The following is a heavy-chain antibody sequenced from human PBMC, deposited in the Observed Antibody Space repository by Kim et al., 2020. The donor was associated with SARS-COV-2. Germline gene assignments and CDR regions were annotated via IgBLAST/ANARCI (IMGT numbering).Heavy chain of an antibody. D-gene: IGHD4-17*01. V-gene: IGHV4-39*01. CDR2: ST. Sequence: STYYNPSRKSRVTISVDTSKNQFSLKLSSVTAADTAVYYCARLANDYAYYWGQGTLVTVSS. J-gene: IGHJ4*02. CDR3: ARLANDYAYY.